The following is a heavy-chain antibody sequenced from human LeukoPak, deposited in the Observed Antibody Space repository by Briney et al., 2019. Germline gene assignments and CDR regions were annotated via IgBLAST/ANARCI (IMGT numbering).Heavy chain of an antibody. V-gene: IGHV3-33*01. D-gene: IGHD1-26*01. J-gene: IGHJ6*02. CDR3: ARVRSGNYYYGMDV. Sequence: GESLRLSCAASGFTFSSYGMHWVRQAPGKGLEWVAVIWYDGSNKYYADSVKGRFTISRDNSKNTLYLQMNSLRAEDTAVYYCARVRSGNYYYGMDVWGQGTTVTVSS. CDR1: GFTFSSYG. CDR2: IWYDGSNK.